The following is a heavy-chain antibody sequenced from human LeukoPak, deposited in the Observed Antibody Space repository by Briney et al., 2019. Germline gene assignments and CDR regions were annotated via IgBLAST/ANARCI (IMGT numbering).Heavy chain of an antibody. D-gene: IGHD3-10*01. Sequence: GGSLRLSCAASGFTFSSYGMHWVRQAPGKGREGGAFIRYDGSNKYYADSVKGRFNISRDNSKNTLYLQMNSLRAEDTAVYYCAKDATYYYGSGSPDYWGQGTLVTVSS. J-gene: IGHJ4*02. V-gene: IGHV3-30*02. CDR3: AKDATYYYGSGSPDY. CDR2: IRYDGSNK. CDR1: GFTFSSYG.